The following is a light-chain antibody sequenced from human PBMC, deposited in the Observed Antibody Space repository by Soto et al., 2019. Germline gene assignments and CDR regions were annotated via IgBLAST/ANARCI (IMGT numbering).Light chain of an antibody. CDR1: QTVSSSYY. CDR2: GAS. CDR3: QQYVTSPPGDT. Sequence: EVVLTQSPGTLSLSPGERATLSCRTSQTVSSSYYLAWYQQKPVQAPRLLIYGASNRASGVPDRFSSGWSGTDFTLSISRLEPEDFAVYYCQQYVTSPPGDTFGQGTEL. J-gene: IGKJ2*01. V-gene: IGKV3-20*01.